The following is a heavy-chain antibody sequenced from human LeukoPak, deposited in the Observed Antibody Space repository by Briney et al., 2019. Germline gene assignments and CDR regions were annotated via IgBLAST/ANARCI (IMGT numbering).Heavy chain of an antibody. Sequence: SSETLSLTCTVSGGSISSYYWSWIRQPAGKGLEWIGRIYTSGSTNYNPSLKSRVTMSVDTSKNQFSLKLSSVTAADTAVYYCARGDAVVAANAFDIWGQGTMVTVSS. V-gene: IGHV4-4*07. CDR1: GGSISSYY. D-gene: IGHD2-15*01. CDR3: ARGDAVVAANAFDI. J-gene: IGHJ3*02. CDR2: IYTSGST.